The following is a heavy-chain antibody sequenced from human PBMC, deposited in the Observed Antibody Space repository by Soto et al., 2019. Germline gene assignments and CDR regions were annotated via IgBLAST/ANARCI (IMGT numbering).Heavy chain of an antibody. CDR1: GGSFSSYI. V-gene: IGHV1-69*02. J-gene: IGHJ6*02. CDR3: AKSPNPGSATSSSYGMDV. D-gene: IGHD7-27*01. CDR2: IIPVLGVE. Sequence: QVQLVQSGTEVKKPGSSVKVSCKASGGSFSSYIVTWVRQAPGQGLEWMGRIIPVLGVEYYAEKFQGRVTITADKSTSTAYMELSSLRSEDTALYYCAKSPNPGSATSSSYGMDVWGQWTTVTVSS.